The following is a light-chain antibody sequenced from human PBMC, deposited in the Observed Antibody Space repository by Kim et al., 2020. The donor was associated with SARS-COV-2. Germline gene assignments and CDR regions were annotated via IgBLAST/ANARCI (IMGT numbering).Light chain of an antibody. Sequence: ENVLTQSPGTLSLSPGERATLSCRASQSVSSNFLAWYQQKAGQAPRLVIYSASSRASGIPDRFSGSGSGTDFTLTISTLEPEDFAVYYCQQYDTSAETYGQGTKVDIK. J-gene: IGKJ1*01. CDR2: SAS. V-gene: IGKV3-20*01. CDR3: QQYDTSAET. CDR1: QSVSSNF.